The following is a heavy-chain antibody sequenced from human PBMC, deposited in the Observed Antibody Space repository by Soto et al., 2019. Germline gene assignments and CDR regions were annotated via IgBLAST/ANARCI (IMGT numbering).Heavy chain of an antibody. CDR1: GGTFSSYA. CDR2: IIPIFGTA. D-gene: IGHD6-6*01. V-gene: IGHV1-69*01. CDR3: ASYSSSSGGNYYYYYGMDV. J-gene: IGHJ6*02. Sequence: QVQLVQSGAEVKKPGSSVKVSCKASGGTFSSYAISWVRQAPGQGLEWVGGIIPIFGTANYAQKFQGRVTITADESTSTGYMELRSVRAEDTAVYYCASYSSSSGGNYYYYYGMDVWGQGTTVTVSS.